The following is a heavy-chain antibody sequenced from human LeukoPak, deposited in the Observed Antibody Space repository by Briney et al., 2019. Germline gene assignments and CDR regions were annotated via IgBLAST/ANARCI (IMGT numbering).Heavy chain of an antibody. Sequence: ASVKVSFNSSGYTGTSYDINWGRQATGQGRELMGWMNPNSGSTGYAQKFQGRVTVTRNTSIITAYMELSSLRSEDTAVYHCARGEWVNNDYWGQGTLVTVSS. J-gene: IGHJ4*02. V-gene: IGHV1-8*01. CDR1: GYTGTSYD. D-gene: IGHD1-26*01. CDR3: ARGEWVNNDY. CDR2: MNPNSGST.